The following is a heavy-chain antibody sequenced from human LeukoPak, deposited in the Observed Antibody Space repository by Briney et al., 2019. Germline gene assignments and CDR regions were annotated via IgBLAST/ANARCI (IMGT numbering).Heavy chain of an antibody. CDR1: GFSFSTYW. CDR3: ARALEYFDY. V-gene: IGHV3-74*01. CDR2: INPDGTIT. Sequence: GGSLRLSCAASGFSFSTYWVHWVRQAPGKGLVWVSRINPDGTITDYADSVKGRFTISRDNAKNTLYLQMHSLRAEDTAVYYCARALEYFDYWGQGTLVTVSS. J-gene: IGHJ4*02.